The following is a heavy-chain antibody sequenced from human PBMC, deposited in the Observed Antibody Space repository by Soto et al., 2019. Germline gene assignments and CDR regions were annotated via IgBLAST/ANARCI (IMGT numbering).Heavy chain of an antibody. CDR1: GGSISSSSYY. V-gene: IGHV4-39*01. CDR2: IYYSGST. J-gene: IGHJ4*02. Sequence: PSETLSLTCTVSGGSISSSSYYWGWIRQPPGKGLEWIGSIYYSGSTYYNPSLKSRVTISVDTSKNQFSLKLSSVTAADTAVYYCASDRPGEGYWGQGTLVTVSS. CDR3: ASDRPGEGY.